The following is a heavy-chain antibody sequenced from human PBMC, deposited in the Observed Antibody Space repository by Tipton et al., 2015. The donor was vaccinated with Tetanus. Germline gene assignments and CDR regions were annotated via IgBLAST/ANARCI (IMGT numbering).Heavy chain of an antibody. Sequence: SLRLSCAASGFTFSSYAMHWVRQAPGKGLEWVAVISYDGSNKYYADSVKGRFTISRDNSKNTLYLQMNSLRAEDTAVYYCAREISPRNYYDSSGYYLDAFDIWGQGTMVTVSS. J-gene: IGHJ3*02. D-gene: IGHD3-22*01. CDR1: GFTFSSYA. V-gene: IGHV3-30-3*01. CDR2: ISYDGSNK. CDR3: AREISPRNYYDSSGYYLDAFDI.